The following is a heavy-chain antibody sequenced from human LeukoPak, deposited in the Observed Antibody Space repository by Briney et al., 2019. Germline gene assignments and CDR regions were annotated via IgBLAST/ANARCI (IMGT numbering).Heavy chain of an antibody. CDR2: ISVYNGNT. V-gene: IGHV1-18*01. CDR3: ARSRVSHTTVSTLLY. J-gene: IGHJ4*02. D-gene: IGHD1-14*01. CDR1: GYTFSSYA. Sequence: ASVKVSCKASGYTFSSYAIAWVRQAPGQGPEWMGSISVYNGNTEYAQKLQGRVPMTTATFTNTAYMELWNLRPDDTAVYYCARSRVSHTTVSTLLYWGQGTLVTVSS.